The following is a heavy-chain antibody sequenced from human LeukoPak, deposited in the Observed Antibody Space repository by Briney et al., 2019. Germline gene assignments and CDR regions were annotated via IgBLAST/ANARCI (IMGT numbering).Heavy chain of an antibody. CDR3: ARGGEVGDGSGLDY. CDR2: ISSSGSTL. Sequence: ARSLRLSCAAAGFTFSDYYMSWIRQAPGKGLEWVSYISSSGSTLYYADSVKGRFTISRDNATNSLYLQMNSLRAEDTAVYYCARGGEVGDGSGLDYWGQGTLVTVSS. V-gene: IGHV3-11*01. D-gene: IGHD1-26*01. J-gene: IGHJ4*02. CDR1: GFTFSDYY.